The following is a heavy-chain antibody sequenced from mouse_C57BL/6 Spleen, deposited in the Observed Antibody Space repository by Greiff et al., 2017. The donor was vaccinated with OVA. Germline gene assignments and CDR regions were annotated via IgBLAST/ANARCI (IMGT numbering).Heavy chain of an antibody. V-gene: IGHV1-15*01. Sequence: LVESGAELVRPGASVTLSCKASGYTFTDYEMHWVKQTPVHGLEWIGAIDPETGGTAYNQKFKGKAILTADKSSSTAYMELRSLTSEDSAVYYCTRRGYYGSSHFDYWGQGTTLTVSS. CDR2: IDPETGGT. D-gene: IGHD1-1*01. J-gene: IGHJ2*01. CDR3: TRRGYYGSSHFDY. CDR1: GYTFTDYE.